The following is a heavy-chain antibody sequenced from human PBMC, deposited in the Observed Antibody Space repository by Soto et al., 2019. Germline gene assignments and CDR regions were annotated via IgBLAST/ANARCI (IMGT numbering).Heavy chain of an antibody. Sequence: GGSLRLSCAASGFTFSSYSMNWVRQAPGKGLEWVSSISSSSSYIYYADSVKGRFTISRDNAKNSLYLQMNSLRAEDTAVYYCARDGNGDFLNWFDPWGQGTLVTVSS. J-gene: IGHJ5*02. V-gene: IGHV3-21*01. D-gene: IGHD4-17*01. CDR1: GFTFSSYS. CDR3: ARDGNGDFLNWFDP. CDR2: ISSSSSYI.